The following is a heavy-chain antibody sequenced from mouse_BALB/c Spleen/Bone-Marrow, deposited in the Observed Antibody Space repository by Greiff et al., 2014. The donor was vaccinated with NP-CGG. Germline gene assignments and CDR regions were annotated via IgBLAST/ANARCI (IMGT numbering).Heavy chain of an antibody. CDR1: GFDFSRYW. D-gene: IGHD2-3*01. CDR3: AGNGYYGWIAY. J-gene: IGHJ3*01. V-gene: IGHV4-1*02. Sequence: EVHLVESGGGLVQPGGSLKPSCAASGFDFSRYWMTWVRRAPGKGLEWIGEINPDSSTINYTPSLEDKFIISRDNAKNTLYLQMSKVRSEDTAPYYVAGNGYYGWIAYWGQGTLVTVSA. CDR2: INPDSSTI.